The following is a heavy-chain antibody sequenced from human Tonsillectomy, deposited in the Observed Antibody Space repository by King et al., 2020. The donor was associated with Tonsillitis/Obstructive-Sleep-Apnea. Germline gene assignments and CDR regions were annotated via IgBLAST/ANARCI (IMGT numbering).Heavy chain of an antibody. Sequence: VQLVESGGGLIQPGGSLRLSCAASGLTVSSNYMSWVRQAPGKGLEWVSVIYSGGDTYYADSVKGRFTISRDNSKNTLYLQMNSLRAEDTAVYYCARTLFTVFGVLVPSWYLDLWGR. CDR2: IYSGGDT. D-gene: IGHD3-3*01. J-gene: IGHJ2*01. CDR3: ARTLFTVFGVLVPSWYLDL. CDR1: GLTVSSNY. V-gene: IGHV3-53*01.